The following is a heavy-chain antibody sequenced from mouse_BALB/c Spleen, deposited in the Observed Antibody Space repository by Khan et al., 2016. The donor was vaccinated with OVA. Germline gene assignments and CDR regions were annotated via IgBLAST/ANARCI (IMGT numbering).Heavy chain of an antibody. J-gene: IGHJ3*01. CDR2: INPSTGYT. CDR3: ANHGSSSAWVTY. CDR1: GYTFTSYW. V-gene: IGHV1-7*01. D-gene: IGHD1-1*01. Sequence: QVQLKQSGAELAKPGASVKMSCKASGYTFTSYWMHWVKQRPGQGLEWIGYINPSTGYTEYNQRFKDKATLTADKSSRTAYMQLSSLNSEESAVYYCANHGSSSAWVTYWGQGTLVTVSA.